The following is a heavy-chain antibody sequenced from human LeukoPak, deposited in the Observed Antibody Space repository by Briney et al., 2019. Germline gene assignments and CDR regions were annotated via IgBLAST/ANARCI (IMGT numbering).Heavy chain of an antibody. CDR2: ISPSGGST. CDR3: ARTEYSSSSGVDY. D-gene: IGHD6-6*01. Sequence: ASVKVSCKASGYTFPNYGISWVRQAPGQGLEWMGIISPSGGSTSYAQKFQGRVTMTRDMSTSTVYMELSSLRSEDTAVYYCARTEYSSSSGVDYWGQGTLVSVSS. CDR1: GYTFPNYG. V-gene: IGHV1-46*01. J-gene: IGHJ4*02.